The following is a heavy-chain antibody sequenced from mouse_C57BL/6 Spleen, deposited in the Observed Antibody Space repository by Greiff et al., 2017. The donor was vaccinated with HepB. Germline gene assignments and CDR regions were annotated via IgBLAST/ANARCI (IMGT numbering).Heavy chain of an antibody. V-gene: IGHV1-19*01. CDR3: ARDYDYPFDY. CDR1: GYTFTDYY. D-gene: IGHD2-4*01. CDR2: INPYNGGT. Sequence: EVQLQQSGPVLVKPGASVKMSCKASGYTFTDYYMNWVKQSHGKSLEWIGVINPYNGGTSYNQKFKGKATLTVDKSSSTAYMELNSLTSEDSAVYYCARDYDYPFDYWGQGTTLTVSS. J-gene: IGHJ2*01.